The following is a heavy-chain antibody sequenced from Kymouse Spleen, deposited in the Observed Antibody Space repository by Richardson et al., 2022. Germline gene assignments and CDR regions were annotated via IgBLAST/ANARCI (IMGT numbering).Heavy chain of an antibody. J-gene: IGHJ5*02. CDR2: INHSGST. D-gene: IGHD3-3*01. V-gene: IGHV4-34*01. CDR3: ARKDYDFWSGYVWFDP. CDR1: GGSFSGYY. Sequence: QVQLQQWGAGLLKPSETLSLTCAVYGGSFSGYYWSWIRQPPGKGLEWIGEINHSGSTNYNPSLKSRVTISVDTSKNQFSLKLSSVTAADTAVYYCARKDYDFWSGYVWFDPWGQGTLVTVSS.